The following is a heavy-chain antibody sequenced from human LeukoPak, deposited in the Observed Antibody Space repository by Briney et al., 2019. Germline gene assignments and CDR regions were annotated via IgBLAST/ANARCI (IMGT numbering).Heavy chain of an antibody. D-gene: IGHD3-22*01. CDR1: GVSISGYY. CDR2: IHTSGST. Sequence: SETLSLTCTVSGVSISGYYWSWTRQPAGKGLEWIGRIHTSGSTNYNPSPKSRVTMSVDTSKNQFSLKLSSVTAADTAVYYCARGDDSSGQGYWGQGTLVTVSS. V-gene: IGHV4-4*07. J-gene: IGHJ4*02. CDR3: ARGDDSSGQGY.